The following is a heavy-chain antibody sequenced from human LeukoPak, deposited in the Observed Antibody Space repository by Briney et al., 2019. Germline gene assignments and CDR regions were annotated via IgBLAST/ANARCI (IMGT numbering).Heavy chain of an antibody. CDR2: ISGSGGST. CDR3: AKMRQWLVTPFDY. CDR1: GFTFSSYA. J-gene: IGHJ4*02. V-gene: IGHV3-23*01. Sequence: GGSLRLSCAASGFTFSSYAMTWVRQATGKGLEWVSAISGSGGSTSYADSVKGRFTISRDNSKNTLYLQMNSLRAEDTAVYYCAKMRQWLVTPFDYWGQGTLVTVSS. D-gene: IGHD6-19*01.